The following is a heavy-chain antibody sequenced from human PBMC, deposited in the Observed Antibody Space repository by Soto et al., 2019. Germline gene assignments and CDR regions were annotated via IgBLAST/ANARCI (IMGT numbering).Heavy chain of an antibody. Sequence: ESLNISCQASGYSSASYWTGWVRQMPGKGLEWMGIIYPGDSDTRYSPSFQGQVTISADKSISTAYLQWSSLKASDTAMYYCARHEALGYGDYYYFDYWGQGTLVTVS. CDR1: GYSSASYW. V-gene: IGHV5-51*01. D-gene: IGHD4-17*01. J-gene: IGHJ4*02. CDR3: ARHEALGYGDYYYFDY. CDR2: IYPGDSDT.